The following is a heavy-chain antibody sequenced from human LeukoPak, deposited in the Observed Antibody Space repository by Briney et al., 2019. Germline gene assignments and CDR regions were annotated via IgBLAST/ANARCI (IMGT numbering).Heavy chain of an antibody. CDR1: GFTFSSYE. Sequence: GGSLRLSCAASGFTFSSYEMNWVRQAPGKGLEWVSYIDNSGNTIYYADSVKGRFTISRDNAKNSLYLQINSLRAEDTAVYYCATSYLYSSGCWVYWGQGTLVTVSS. CDR2: IDNSGNTI. D-gene: IGHD6-19*01. CDR3: ATSYLYSSGCWVY. J-gene: IGHJ4*02. V-gene: IGHV3-48*03.